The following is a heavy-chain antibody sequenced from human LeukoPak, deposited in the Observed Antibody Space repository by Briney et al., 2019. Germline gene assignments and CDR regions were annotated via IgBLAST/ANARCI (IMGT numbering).Heavy chain of an antibody. Sequence: GGSLRLSCAPSGFTFSSYSITWVRQARGKGLEWDSSISGSGVSTYYADSVKGRFSISRDNSKNTLYLQMNSLRAVDTAVYYCAKDLGIAAAGSVLHYWGQGTLVTVSS. D-gene: IGHD6-13*01. V-gene: IGHV3-23*01. CDR3: AKDLGIAAAGSVLHY. J-gene: IGHJ4*02. CDR1: GFTFSSYS. CDR2: ISGSGVST.